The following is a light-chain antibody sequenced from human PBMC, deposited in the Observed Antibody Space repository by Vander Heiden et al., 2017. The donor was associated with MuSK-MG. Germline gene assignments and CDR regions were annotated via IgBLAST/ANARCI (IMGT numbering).Light chain of an antibody. CDR1: QSVLYSSNNKKY. J-gene: IGKJ3*01. Sequence: DIVMTQSPDSLAVSLGERATINCKSSQSVLYSSNNKKYLAWYQQKPGQPPKRLIYWASTRESGVPDRFSGSGSGTDFTLTISSLQAEDVAVYYCQQYYSTPLTFGPGTKVDIK. V-gene: IGKV4-1*01. CDR2: WAS. CDR3: QQYYSTPLT.